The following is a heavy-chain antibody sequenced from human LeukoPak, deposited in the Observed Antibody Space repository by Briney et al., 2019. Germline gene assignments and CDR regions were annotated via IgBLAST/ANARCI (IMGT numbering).Heavy chain of an antibody. CDR2: IYYSGST. CDR3: ARDRYGDYVADY. D-gene: IGHD4-17*01. V-gene: IGHV4-59*01. CDR1: VGSIRSYY. Sequence: PSETLSLTCTVSVGSIRSYYWSWIRQPPGKGLEWIGYIYYSGSTNYNPSLKSRVTISVDTSKNQFSLKLSSVTAADTAVYYCARDRYGDYVADYWGQGTLVTVSS. J-gene: IGHJ4*02.